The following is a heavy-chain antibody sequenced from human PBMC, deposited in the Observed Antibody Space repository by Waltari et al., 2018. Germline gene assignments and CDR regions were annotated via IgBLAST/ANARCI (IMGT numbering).Heavy chain of an antibody. Sequence: QVQLQESGPGLVKPSETLSLTCAVSGYSISSGYYWGWIRQPPGKGLEWIGSIYHSGSTYYNPSLKSRVTISGDTSKNKLSLKRSSVTAAETAVYYWARLHCGGDCLGGWYFDLWGRGTLVTVSS. CDR1: GYSISSGYY. J-gene: IGHJ2*01. CDR2: IYHSGST. D-gene: IGHD2-21*01. CDR3: ARLHCGGDCLGGWYFDL. V-gene: IGHV4-38-2*01.